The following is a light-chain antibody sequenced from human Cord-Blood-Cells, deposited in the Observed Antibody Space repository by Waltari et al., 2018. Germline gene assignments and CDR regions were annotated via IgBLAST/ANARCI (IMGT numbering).Light chain of an antibody. V-gene: IGKV4-1*01. J-gene: IGKJ5*01. CDR1: QGVLYSPNNKNY. Sequence: DIVMTQSPDSLALSLGERATINGTFSQGVLYSPNNKNYLAWSQQKPGQPPKLLIYWASTREAGVPDRVSGSGSGTEFTLTISSLQAEDGAVYYCQQYYSTLITFGQGTRLESK. CDR3: QQYYSTLIT. CDR2: WAS.